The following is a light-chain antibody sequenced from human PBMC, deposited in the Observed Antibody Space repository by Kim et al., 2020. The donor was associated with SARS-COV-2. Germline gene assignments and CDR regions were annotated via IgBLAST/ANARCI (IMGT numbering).Light chain of an antibody. J-gene: IGKJ5*01. CDR3: LQHNTYPLT. V-gene: IGKV1-17*01. CDR2: GAS. CDR1: QDSRSD. Sequence: ASVGNRVTTTWRARQDSRSDLGWYQQNPGRAPKRLIYGASSLQSGVPSRFSGSGSGTEFTLTISRLQPEDFATYFCLQHNTYPLTFGQGTRLEIK.